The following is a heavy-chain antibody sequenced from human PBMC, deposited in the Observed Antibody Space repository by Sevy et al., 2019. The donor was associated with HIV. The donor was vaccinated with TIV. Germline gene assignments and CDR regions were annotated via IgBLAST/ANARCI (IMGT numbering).Heavy chain of an antibody. CDR3: AKDTRGYYRPIDY. CDR1: GFTFGNYA. Sequence: GGSLRLSCAASGFTFGNYAMYWVRQTPGKGLEWVSYISGSGSTTYYAEYLKGRFTVSRDNSQNTLYLQMSSLRAEDTAIYYCAKDTRGYYRPIDYWGQGTLVTVSS. D-gene: IGHD3-22*01. J-gene: IGHJ4*02. CDR2: ISGSGSTT. V-gene: IGHV3-23*01.